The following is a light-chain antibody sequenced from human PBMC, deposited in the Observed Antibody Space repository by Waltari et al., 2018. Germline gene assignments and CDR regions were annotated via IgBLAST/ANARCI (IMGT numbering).Light chain of an antibody. J-gene: IGLJ2*01. CDR2: DVS. CDR1: SSDVGGYDY. CDR3: SSYSTSCTLVV. Sequence: QSALTQPASVSGSPGQSISISCTGTSSDVGGYDYVSWYQQYPGKAPKLMIFDVSNRPSGVSDRFSGSKSGNTASLTISGLQAEDEAYYYCSSYSTSCTLVVFGGGTKVTVL. V-gene: IGLV2-14*03.